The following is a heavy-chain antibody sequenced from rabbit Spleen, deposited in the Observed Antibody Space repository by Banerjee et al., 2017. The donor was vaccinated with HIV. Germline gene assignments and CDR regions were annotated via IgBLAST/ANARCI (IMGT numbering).Heavy chain of an antibody. Sequence: QEQLEESGGDLVKPEGSLTLTCKAAGFDFSSSYYMCWVRQAPGKGPEWIACIYNGDGSTYYASWVNGRFTISRSTSLNTVTLQMTSLTAADTATYFCARDLANVIGWNFGLWGQGTLVTVS. V-gene: IGHV1S47*01. CDR2: IYNGDGST. CDR1: GFDFSSSYY. J-gene: IGHJ4*01. CDR3: ARDLANVIGWNFGL. D-gene: IGHD1-1*01.